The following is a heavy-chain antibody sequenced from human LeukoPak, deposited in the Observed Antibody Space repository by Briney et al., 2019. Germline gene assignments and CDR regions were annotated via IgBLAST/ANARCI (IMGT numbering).Heavy chain of an antibody. Sequence: GGSLRLSCAASGFTFTSYSMNRVRQAPGKGLEWVSTISGGGGSTYYADSVKGRFTISRDNSKNTLYLQVNSLRAEDTAVYYCAKGGKWDVTPFDYWGQGTLVTVSS. CDR3: AKGGKWDVTPFDY. CDR1: GFTFTSYS. D-gene: IGHD1-26*01. J-gene: IGHJ4*02. V-gene: IGHV3-23*01. CDR2: ISGGGGST.